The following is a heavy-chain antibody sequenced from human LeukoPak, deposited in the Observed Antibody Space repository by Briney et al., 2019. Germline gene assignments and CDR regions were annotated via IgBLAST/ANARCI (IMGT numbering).Heavy chain of an antibody. CDR2: INPNSGGT. D-gene: IGHD2-2*02. J-gene: IGHJ4*02. CDR1: GYTFTGYY. CDR3: ARDLGCSSTSCYIGTLDY. V-gene: IGHV1-2*02. Sequence: ASVKVSCKASGYTFTGYYIHWVRQAPGQGLEWMGWINPNSGGTNYAQKFQGRVTMTRDTSISTAYMELSRLRSDDTAVYYCARDLGCSSTSCYIGTLDYWGQGTLVTVSS.